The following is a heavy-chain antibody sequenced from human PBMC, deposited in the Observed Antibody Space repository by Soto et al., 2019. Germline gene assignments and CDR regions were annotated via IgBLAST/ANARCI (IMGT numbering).Heavy chain of an antibody. CDR1: GFTFREYW. CDR2: INQDGSEK. D-gene: IGHD6-25*01. CDR3: ERDLRSGAADGTIDAFDI. J-gene: IGHJ3*02. Sequence: EVKLVESGGGLVQPGGSLRLSCAASGFTFREYWMSWVRQAPGKGLEWVANINQDGSEKYYVDSVEGRFTVSRDNAKNSVYLQMNSLRAEDTAVYFCERDLRSGAADGTIDAFDIWGQGTMVTVSS. V-gene: IGHV3-7*01.